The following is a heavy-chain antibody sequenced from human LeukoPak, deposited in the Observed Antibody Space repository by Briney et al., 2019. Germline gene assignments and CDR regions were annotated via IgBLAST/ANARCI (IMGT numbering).Heavy chain of an antibody. CDR3: ARDSPGIASAGTD. CDR1: GGSISSSSYY. CDR2: VYTRGSD. J-gene: IGHJ4*02. V-gene: IGHV4-61*02. D-gene: IGHD6-13*01. Sequence: SETLSLTCTVSGGSISSSSYYWGWIRQPAGKGLEWIGRVYTRGSDSYNPSLKSRATMSLDTSKNQFSLKLSSVTAADTAVYYCARDSPGIASAGTDWGQGTLVTVSS.